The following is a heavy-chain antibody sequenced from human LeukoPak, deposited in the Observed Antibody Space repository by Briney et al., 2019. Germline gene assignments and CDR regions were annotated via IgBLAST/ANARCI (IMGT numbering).Heavy chain of an antibody. CDR2: ISGSGGST. CDR3: ANSFGATMRYNRNYWEFDY. D-gene: IGHD1-7*01. Sequence: GGSLRLSCAASGFTFSSYAMSWVRQAPGKGLEWVSAISGSGGSTYYADSVKGRFTISRDNSKNTLYLQMNSLRAEDTAVYYCANSFGATMRYNRNYWEFDYWGQGTLVTVSS. V-gene: IGHV3-23*01. CDR1: GFTFSSYA. J-gene: IGHJ4*02.